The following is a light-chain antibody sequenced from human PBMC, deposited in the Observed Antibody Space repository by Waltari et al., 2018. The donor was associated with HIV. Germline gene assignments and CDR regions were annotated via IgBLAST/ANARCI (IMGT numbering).Light chain of an antibody. CDR2: DVT. CDR1: SEYVGYYNY. J-gene: IGLJ3*02. Sequence: QSALTPPASVSGSPGHSIVIPGPGTSEYVGYYNYVSWYQQHPGKVPKLVIYDVTSRPSGVSNRFSGSKSGNTASLTISGLRADDEADYYCSSYVGSSTSWLFGGGTKLTV. CDR3: SSYVGSSTSWL. V-gene: IGLV2-14*03.